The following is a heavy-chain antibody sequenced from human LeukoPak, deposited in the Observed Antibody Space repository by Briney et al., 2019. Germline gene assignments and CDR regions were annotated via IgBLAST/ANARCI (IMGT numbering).Heavy chain of an antibody. Sequence: GGSLRLSCAASGFTFSNYGMHWVRQAPGKGLEWVAVIWYDGSNKYYADSVKGRFTISRDNSKNTLYLQMNSLRAEDTAVYYCARSMYSSSWYDLLYGMDVWGQGTTVTVSS. J-gene: IGHJ6*02. V-gene: IGHV3-33*01. D-gene: IGHD6-13*01. CDR1: GFTFSNYG. CDR2: IWYDGSNK. CDR3: ARSMYSSSWYDLLYGMDV.